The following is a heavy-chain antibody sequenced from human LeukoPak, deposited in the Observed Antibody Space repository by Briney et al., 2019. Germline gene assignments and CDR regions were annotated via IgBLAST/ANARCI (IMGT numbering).Heavy chain of an antibody. CDR2: IRYDGGNT. D-gene: IGHD2-2*01. J-gene: IGHJ6*03. CDR1: GFIFSNYA. Sequence: GGSLRLSCAASGFIFSNYAMQWVRQAPAMGLEWVAFIRYDGGNTYYADSVKSRFTICRDNSKNTMYLQMNSLNAEDTAVYYCAKDEVVPGYYYTDVWGRGTTVTISS. CDR3: AKDEVVPGYYYTDV. V-gene: IGHV3-30*02.